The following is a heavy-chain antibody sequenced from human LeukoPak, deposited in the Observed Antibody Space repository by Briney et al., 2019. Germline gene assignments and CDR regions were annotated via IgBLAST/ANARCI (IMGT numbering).Heavy chain of an antibody. V-gene: IGHV3-9*01. CDR1: GFTFDDYA. J-gene: IGHJ5*02. Sequence: GRSLRLSCAASGFTFDDYAMHWVRQAPGKGLEWVSGISWNSGSIGYADSVKGRFTISRDNAKNSLYLQMNSLRAEDTALYYCAKDSGYRFDPWGQGTLVTVSS. CDR2: ISWNSGSI. D-gene: IGHD3-22*01. CDR3: AKDSGYRFDP.